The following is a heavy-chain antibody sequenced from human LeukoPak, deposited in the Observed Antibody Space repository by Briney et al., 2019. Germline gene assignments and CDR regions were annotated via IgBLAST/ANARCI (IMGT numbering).Heavy chain of an antibody. Sequence: SETLSLTCAVYGGSFSGYYWSWIRQPPGKGLEWIGEINHSGSTNYNPSLKSRVTISVDTSKNQFSLKLSSVTAADTAVYYCARDLAWELKNHFDYWGQGTLVTVSS. D-gene: IGHD1-26*01. CDR3: ARDLAWELKNHFDY. CDR1: GGSFSGYY. J-gene: IGHJ4*02. V-gene: IGHV4-34*01. CDR2: INHSGST.